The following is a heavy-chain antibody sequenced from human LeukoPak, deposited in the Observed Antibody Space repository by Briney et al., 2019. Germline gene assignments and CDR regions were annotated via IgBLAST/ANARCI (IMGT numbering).Heavy chain of an antibody. V-gene: IGHV5-51*01. CDR1: GCSFTSYW. Sequence: GESLKISCKGSGCSFTSYWIGWVRQMPGKGLEWMGIIYPGDSDTRYSPSFQGQVTISADKSISTAYLQWSSLKASDTAMYYCARGPLSSGWYHYGMDVWGQGTTVTVSS. CDR2: IYPGDSDT. CDR3: ARGPLSSGWYHYGMDV. J-gene: IGHJ6*02. D-gene: IGHD6-19*01.